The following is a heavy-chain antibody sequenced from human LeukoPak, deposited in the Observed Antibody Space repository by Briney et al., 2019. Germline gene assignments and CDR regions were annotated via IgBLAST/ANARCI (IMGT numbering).Heavy chain of an antibody. J-gene: IGHJ6*04. CDR1: GLTFSSYE. V-gene: IGHV3-48*03. CDR2: ISSSASTI. CDR3: AELGITMIGGV. D-gene: IGHD3-10*02. Sequence: GGSLRLSCAASGLTFSSYEMNWVRQAPGKGLEWVSYISSSASTIYYADSVKGRFTISRDNAKNSLYLQMNSLRAEDTAVYYCAELGITMIGGVWGKGTTVTISS.